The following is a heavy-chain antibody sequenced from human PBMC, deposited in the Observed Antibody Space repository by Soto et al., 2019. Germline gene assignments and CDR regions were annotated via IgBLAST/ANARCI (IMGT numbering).Heavy chain of an antibody. CDR3: ARERGGYAYGDY. V-gene: IGHV1-18*01. CDR2: INIYKGNT. Sequence: QVQLMQSGAEVKKPGASVKVSCKPSGCTFSSYGIAWVRQAPGQGLEWMGWINIYKGNTNYAQKFQDRVTMTTDTSTRTVYMELRSLGSDDTAVYYCARERGGYAYGDYWGQGTLVTVSS. J-gene: IGHJ4*02. CDR1: GCTFSSYG. D-gene: IGHD3-16*01.